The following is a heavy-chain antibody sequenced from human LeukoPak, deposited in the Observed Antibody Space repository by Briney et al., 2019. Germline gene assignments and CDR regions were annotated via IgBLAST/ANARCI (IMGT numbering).Heavy chain of an antibody. CDR1: GGSFSGYY. CDR3: ARGSRLWFGELTYYFDY. Sequence: SETLSLTCAVYGGSFSGYYWSWIRQPPGKGLEWTGEINHSGSTNYNPSLKSRVTISVDTSKNQFSLKLSSVTAADTAVYYCARGSRLWFGELTYYFDYWGQGTLVTVSS. V-gene: IGHV4-34*01. D-gene: IGHD3-10*01. J-gene: IGHJ4*02. CDR2: INHSGST.